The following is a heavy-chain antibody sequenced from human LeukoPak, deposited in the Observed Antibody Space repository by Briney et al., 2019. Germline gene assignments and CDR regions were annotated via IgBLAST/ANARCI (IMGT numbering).Heavy chain of an antibody. CDR3: TRGSYGDYGY. Sequence: GGSLRLSCAASGFIFSSFTMNWVRQAPGKGLEWVSSINSGSNSIYYAGSVKGRFTISRDNAKNSLYLQMNSLRAEDTAVYYCTRGSYGDYGYWGQGALVTVSS. J-gene: IGHJ4*02. CDR1: GFIFSSFT. CDR2: INSGSNSI. V-gene: IGHV3-21*01. D-gene: IGHD4-17*01.